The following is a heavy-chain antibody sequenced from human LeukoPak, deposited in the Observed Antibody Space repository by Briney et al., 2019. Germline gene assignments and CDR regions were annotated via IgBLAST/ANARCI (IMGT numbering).Heavy chain of an antibody. CDR3: AKVNGSSWYYYYYYYMDV. V-gene: IGHV3-30*02. D-gene: IGHD6-13*01. J-gene: IGHJ6*03. Sequence: GGSLRLSCAASGFTFSGFGMHWVRQAPGKGLEWVAFIRYDGSNKYYADSVKGRFTISRDNSKNTLYLQMNSLRAEDTAVYYCAKVNGSSWYYYYYYYMDVWGKGTTVTISS. CDR1: GFTFSGFG. CDR2: IRYDGSNK.